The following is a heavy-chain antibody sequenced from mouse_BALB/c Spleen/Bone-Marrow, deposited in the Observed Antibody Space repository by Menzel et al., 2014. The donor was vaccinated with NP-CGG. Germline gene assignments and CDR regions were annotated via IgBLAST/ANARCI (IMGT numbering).Heavy chain of an antibody. Sequence: QVQLQQSGAELMKPGASVKISCKATGYTFSSYWIEWVKQRPGHGLEWIGEILPGSGSTIYNEKFKGKATFTADTSSNTAYMQLSSLTSEDSAVYYCAREDYYGSSYFDYLGQGTTLTVSS. CDR2: ILPGSGST. V-gene: IGHV1-9*01. D-gene: IGHD1-1*01. CDR1: GYTFSSYW. J-gene: IGHJ2*01. CDR3: AREDYYGSSYFDY.